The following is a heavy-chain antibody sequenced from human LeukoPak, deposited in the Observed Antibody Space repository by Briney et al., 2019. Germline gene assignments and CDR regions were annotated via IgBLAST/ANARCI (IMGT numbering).Heavy chain of an antibody. CDR3: ARGCCSGGSCEGGFDY. CDR1: SGSVSTSSYY. D-gene: IGHD2-15*01. J-gene: IGHJ4*02. CDR2: VYYSGST. V-gene: IGHV4-39*01. Sequence: SETLSLTCTVSSGSVSTSSYYWGWIRQPPGKGLEWIGSVYYSGSTYYNPSLKSRVTISVDTSKNQFSLKLSSVTAADTAVYYCARGCCSGGSCEGGFDYWGQGTLVTVSS.